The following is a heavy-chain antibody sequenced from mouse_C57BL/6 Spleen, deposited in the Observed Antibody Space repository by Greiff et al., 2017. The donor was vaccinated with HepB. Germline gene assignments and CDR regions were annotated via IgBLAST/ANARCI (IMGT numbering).Heavy chain of an antibody. CDR1: GYAFSSSW. D-gene: IGHD1-1*01. CDR2: TYPGDGDT. V-gene: IGHV1-82*01. Sequence: VHLVESGPELVKPGASVKISCKASGYAFSSSWMNWVKQRPGKGLEWIGRTYPGDGDTNYNGKFKGKATLTADKSSSTAYMQLSSLTSEDSAVYFCAITTVGGYFDVWGTGTTVTVSS. CDR3: AITTVGGYFDV. J-gene: IGHJ1*03.